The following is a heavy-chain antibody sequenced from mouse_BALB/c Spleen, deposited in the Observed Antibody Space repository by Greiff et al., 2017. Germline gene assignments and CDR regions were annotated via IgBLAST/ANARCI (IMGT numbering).Heavy chain of an antibody. V-gene: IGHV5-9-4*01. CDR2: ISSGGSYT. Sequence: EVMLVESGGGLVKPGGSLKLSCAASGFTFSSYAMSWVRQSPEKRLEWVAEISSGGSYTYYPDTVTGRFTISRDNAKNTLYLEMSSLRSEDTAMYYCAGGVWFAYWGQGTLVTVSA. CDR3: AGGVWFAY. CDR1: GFTFSSYA. J-gene: IGHJ3*01.